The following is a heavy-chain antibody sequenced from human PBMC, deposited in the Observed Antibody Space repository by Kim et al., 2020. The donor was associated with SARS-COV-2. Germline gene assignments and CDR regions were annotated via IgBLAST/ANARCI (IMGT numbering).Heavy chain of an antibody. Sequence: GGSLRLSCAASGFTFSSYSMNWVRQAPGKGLEWVSSISSSSSYIYYADSVKGRFTISRDNAKNSLYLQMNSLRAEDTAVYYCARAGYCSSTSCYTIIRYLSFGYYGMDVWGQGTTVTVSS. D-gene: IGHD2-2*02. CDR3: ARAGYCSSTSCYTIIRYLSFGYYGMDV. V-gene: IGHV3-21*01. CDR1: GFTFSSYS. J-gene: IGHJ6*02. CDR2: ISSSSSYI.